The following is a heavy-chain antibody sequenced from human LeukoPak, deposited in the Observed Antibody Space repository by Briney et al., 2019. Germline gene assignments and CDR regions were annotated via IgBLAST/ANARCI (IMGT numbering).Heavy chain of an antibody. V-gene: IGHV4-4*07. J-gene: IGHJ2*01. CDR3: ARDYCSGGSCYPWYFDF. Sequence: PSETLSLTCTVSGGSISSYYWSWIRQPAGKGLEWIGRIYTSGSTNYNPSLKSRVTISVDTSKNQFSLKLSSVTAADTAVYYCARDYCSGGSCYPWYFDFWGRGTLVAVSS. CDR2: IYTSGST. D-gene: IGHD2-15*01. CDR1: GGSISSYY.